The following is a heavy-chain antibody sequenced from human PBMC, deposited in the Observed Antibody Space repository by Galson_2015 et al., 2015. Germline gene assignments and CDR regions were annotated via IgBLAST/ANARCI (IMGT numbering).Heavy chain of an antibody. Sequence: SVKVSCKASGYTFTSYAMNWVRQAPGQGLEWMGWINTNTGNPTYAQGFTGRFVFSLDTSVSTAYLQISSLKAEDTAVYYCARTYSSSWYPALGAGYWGQGTLVTVSS. CDR3: ARTYSSSWYPALGAGY. J-gene: IGHJ4*02. CDR1: GYTFTSYA. D-gene: IGHD6-13*01. CDR2: INTNTGNP. V-gene: IGHV7-4-1*02.